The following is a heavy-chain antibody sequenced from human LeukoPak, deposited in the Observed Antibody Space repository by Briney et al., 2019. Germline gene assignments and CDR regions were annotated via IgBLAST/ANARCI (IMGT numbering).Heavy chain of an antibody. CDR1: GFTFSSYG. Sequence: GGSLRLSCAASGFTFSSYGMHWVRQAPGKGLEWVSGISGNGGSTYYADSVKGRFTISRDNSKNTLYLQMNSLRAEDTAVYYCAKSLRTTRSLTDYWGQGTLVTVSS. D-gene: IGHD2/OR15-2a*01. CDR3: AKSLRTTRSLTDY. J-gene: IGHJ4*02. V-gene: IGHV3-23*01. CDR2: ISGNGGST.